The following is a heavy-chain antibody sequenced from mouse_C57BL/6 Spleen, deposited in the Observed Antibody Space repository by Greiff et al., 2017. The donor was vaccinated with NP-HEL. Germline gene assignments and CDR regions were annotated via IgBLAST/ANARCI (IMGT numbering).Heavy chain of an antibody. CDR3: ARGTTVVDWFAY. J-gene: IGHJ3*01. CDR1: GYTFTGYW. D-gene: IGHD1-1*01. V-gene: IGHV1-9*01. CDR2: ILPGSGST. Sequence: QVQLKESGAELMKPGASVKLSCKATGYTFTGYWIEWVKQRPGHGLEWIGEILPGSGSTNYNEKFKGKATFTADTSSNTAYMQLSSLTTEDSAIYYCARGTTVVDWFAYWGQGTLVTVSA.